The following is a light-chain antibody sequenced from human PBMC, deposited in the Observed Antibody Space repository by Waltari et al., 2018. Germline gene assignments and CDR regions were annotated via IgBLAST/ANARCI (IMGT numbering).Light chain of an antibody. CDR2: GAS. CDR3: QQFGSSPRT. CDR1: PSVSINY. V-gene: IGKV3-20*01. J-gene: IGKJ1*01. Sequence: EIVLTQSPGTLSLSPGARATLSCRASPSVSINYLAWYPQKPGQAPRLLISGASSRATGIPDRFSGSGSGTDFTLTISRLEPEDFAVYYCQQFGSSPRTFGQGTKVEIK.